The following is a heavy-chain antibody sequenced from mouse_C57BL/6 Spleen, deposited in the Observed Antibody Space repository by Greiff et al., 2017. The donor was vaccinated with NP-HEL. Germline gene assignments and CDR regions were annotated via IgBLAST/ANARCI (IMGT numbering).Heavy chain of an antibody. Sequence: EVQLQQSGAELVKPGASVKLSCTASGFNIKDYYMHWVKQRTEQGLEWIGRIDPEDGETKYAPKFQGKATITADTSSNTAYLQLSSLTSEDTAVYYCASHYYGSSSDYYYAMDYWGQGTSVTVSS. J-gene: IGHJ4*01. V-gene: IGHV14-2*01. CDR2: IDPEDGET. CDR3: ASHYYGSSSDYYYAMDY. CDR1: GFNIKDYY. D-gene: IGHD1-1*01.